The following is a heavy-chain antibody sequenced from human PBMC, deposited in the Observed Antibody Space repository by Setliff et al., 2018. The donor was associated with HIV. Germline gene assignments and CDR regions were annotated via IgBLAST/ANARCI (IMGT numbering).Heavy chain of an antibody. V-gene: IGHV4-4*07. CDR1: GGSINNYY. Sequence: PSETLSLTCSVYGGSINNYYWSWIRQPAGKGVEWIGRIYTSGSTSYTPSLKSRVTISADISKNEFSLNLRSVTAADTAVYYCARGGGITWRSYSFDYWGQGTLVTVSS. CDR2: IYTSGST. D-gene: IGHD3-10*01. CDR3: ARGGGITWRSYSFDY. J-gene: IGHJ4*02.